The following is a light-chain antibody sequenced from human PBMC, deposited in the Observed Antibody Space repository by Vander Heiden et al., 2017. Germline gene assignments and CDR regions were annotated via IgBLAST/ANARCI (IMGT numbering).Light chain of an antibody. CDR2: DDS. V-gene: IGLV3-21*02. CDR3: QVWDSSSDHVV. CDR1: NSGSKS. Sequence: SYVLTQPPSVSVAPGQTARLTCRGNNSGSKSVHWYQQKPGQAPVLVVYDDSDRPSGIPERVSGSNSGNTATLTISRVEAGDEADYYCQVWDSSSDHVVFGGGTKLTVL. J-gene: IGLJ2*01.